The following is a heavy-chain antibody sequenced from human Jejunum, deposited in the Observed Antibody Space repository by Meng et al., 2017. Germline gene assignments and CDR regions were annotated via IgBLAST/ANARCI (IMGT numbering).Heavy chain of an antibody. CDR1: GESFTANNMYY. J-gene: IGHJ4*02. CDR2: VNHVGST. V-gene: IGHV4-34*01. CDR3: ARTTYTRYFDF. Sequence: QVQLQQWGAGLVKPSETLSLTCAVSGESFTANNMYYWSWLRQPPGKGLEWIGEVNHVGSTHYKPSLASRVTISVDTSKNQFSLTLTSVTAADTALYFCARTTYTRYFDFWSQGTLVTVSS. D-gene: IGHD3-16*01.